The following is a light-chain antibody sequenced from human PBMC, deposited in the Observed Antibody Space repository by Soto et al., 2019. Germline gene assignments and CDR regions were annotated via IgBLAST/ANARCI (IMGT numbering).Light chain of an antibody. V-gene: IGKV1-39*01. CDR1: QNIKMY. J-gene: IGKJ1*01. CDR2: STS. CDR3: QQSYTTPT. Sequence: DVQVTQTPCSLSASVVDRFTITCRASQNIKMYLNWYQQKPGKAPNLLIYSTSKLHNGVPSRFSGGGSGTDFTLTISSLQPDDFGTFFCQQSYTTPTFGQGTKVDI.